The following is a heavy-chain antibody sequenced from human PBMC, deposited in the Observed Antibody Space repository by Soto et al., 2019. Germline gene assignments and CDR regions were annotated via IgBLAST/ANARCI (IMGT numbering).Heavy chain of an antibody. Sequence: PSLKVSWEASGSTFSSCALCSVRHDTGKGLEWMGWMNQNTGNSAYAQKFQGRIPVTSETSINKVHMEQSSRRTEDTAVYYRARQAETNGWNGFGAYKYYFAFWRQGTLDTVSS. CDR2: MNQNTGNS. D-gene: IGHD1-1*01. CDR1: GSTFSSCA. J-gene: IGHJ4*02. V-gene: IGHV1-8*01. CDR3: ARQAETNGWNGFGAYKYYFAF.